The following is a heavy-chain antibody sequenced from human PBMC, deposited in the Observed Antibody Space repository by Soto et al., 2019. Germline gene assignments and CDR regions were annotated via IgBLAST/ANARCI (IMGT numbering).Heavy chain of an antibody. V-gene: IGHV4-39*01. CDR1: GGSISSSSYY. D-gene: IGHD6-19*01. CDR2: IYYSGST. CDR3: ARRIAVAGTHFDY. J-gene: IGHJ4*02. Sequence: SETLSLTCTVSGGSISSSSYYWGWIRQPPGKGLEWIGSIYYSGSTYYNPSLKSRVTISVDTSKNQFSLKLSSVTAADTAVYYCARRIAVAGTHFDYWGQGTLVTVSS.